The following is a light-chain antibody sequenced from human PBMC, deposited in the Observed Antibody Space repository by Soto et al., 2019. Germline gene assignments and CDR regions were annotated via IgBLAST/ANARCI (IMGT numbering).Light chain of an antibody. Sequence: QSALTQPPSASGSPGQSVTISCTGTSSDVGGYNYVSWYQQHPGKAPKLMIYEVSKRPSGAPDRFSGSKSGNTASLTVSGLQAEDEADYYCSSYAGSNNHVVFGGGTQLTVL. CDR3: SSYAGSNNHVV. J-gene: IGLJ2*01. CDR1: SSDVGGYNY. CDR2: EVS. V-gene: IGLV2-8*01.